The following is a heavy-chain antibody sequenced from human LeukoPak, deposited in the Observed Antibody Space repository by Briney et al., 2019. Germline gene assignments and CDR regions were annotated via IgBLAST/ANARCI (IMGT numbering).Heavy chain of an antibody. CDR2: ISGSGGLT. D-gene: IGHD1-26*01. CDR1: GFTFSSYD. CDR3: ARDRGSREDGMDV. Sequence: GGSLRLSCAASGFTFSSYDMTWVRQAPGKGLEWVSTISGSGGLTYHADSVKGRFITSRDNSKNTLYLQMSSLRAEDTAVYNCARDRGSREDGMDVWGQGTTVTVSS. V-gene: IGHV3-23*01. J-gene: IGHJ6*02.